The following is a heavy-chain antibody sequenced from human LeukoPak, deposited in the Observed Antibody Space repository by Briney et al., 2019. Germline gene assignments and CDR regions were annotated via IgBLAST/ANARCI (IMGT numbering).Heavy chain of an antibody. J-gene: IGHJ6*02. CDR3: ARASGYYYYYYGMDV. Sequence: PSETLSLTCTVSGGSISCGDYYWSWIRQAPGTGLKWIGYIFYSGSTYYNPSLKSRVTISVDTSKNQFSLKLSSVTAADTAVYYCARASGYYYYYYGMDVWGQGTTVTVSS. CDR2: IFYSGST. V-gene: IGHV4-30-4*01. CDR1: GGSISCGDYY. D-gene: IGHD3-22*01.